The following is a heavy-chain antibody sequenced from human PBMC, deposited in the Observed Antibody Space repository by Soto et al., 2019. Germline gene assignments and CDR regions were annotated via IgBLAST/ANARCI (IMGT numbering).Heavy chain of an antibody. CDR3: TTYDYIRGNYRVRCGY. Sequence: EVQLVESGGGLVKPGGSLRVCCAASGFSISDSWMSLVRQAQGKGLEWVARIKSKTDGGTTDYAAPVTGRFTISRDHSKNTLSVQMNNLKTEDTALYYGTTYDYIRGNYRVRCGYWGLGTMVTVSS. CDR1: GFSISDSW. V-gene: IGHV3-15*01. CDR2: IKSKTDGGTT. J-gene: IGHJ4*02. D-gene: IGHD3-16*02.